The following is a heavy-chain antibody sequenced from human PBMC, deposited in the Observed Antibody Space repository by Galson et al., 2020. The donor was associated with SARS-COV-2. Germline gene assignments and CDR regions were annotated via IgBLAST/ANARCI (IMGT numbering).Heavy chain of an antibody. CDR1: GGTFSSYA. D-gene: IGHD3-9*01. CDR3: HSPRWLTYYYYYGMDV. CDR2: IIPIFGTA. Sequence: SVKVSCKASGGTFSSYAISWVRQAPGQGLEWMGGIIPIFGTANYAQKFQGRVTITAEESTSTAYMELSSLRSEDTAVYYCHSPRWLTYYYYYGMDVWGQGTTVTVSS. V-gene: IGHV1-69*13. J-gene: IGHJ6*02.